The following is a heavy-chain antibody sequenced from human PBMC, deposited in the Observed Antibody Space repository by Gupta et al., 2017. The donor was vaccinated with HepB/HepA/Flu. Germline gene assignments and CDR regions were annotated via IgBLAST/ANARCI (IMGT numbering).Heavy chain of an antibody. V-gene: IGHV1-46*01. Sequence: QVQLVQSGAEVKKPGASVKVSCKASGYTFTSHYMHWVRQAPGQGLEWMGVIKPSGGSTDYAQKFQGRVTMTRDTSTSTVYLELSSLRSEDTAVYYCARGLYSSGGWYFDPWGQGTPVTVSS. CDR2: IKPSGGST. J-gene: IGHJ5*02. D-gene: IGHD6-19*01. CDR3: ARGLYSSGGWYFDP. CDR1: GYTFTSHY.